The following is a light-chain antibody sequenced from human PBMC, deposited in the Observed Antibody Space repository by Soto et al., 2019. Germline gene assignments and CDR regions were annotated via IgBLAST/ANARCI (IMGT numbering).Light chain of an antibody. CDR2: DAS. V-gene: IGKV1-5*01. Sequence: DIQVTQSPSTLSASVRERVSITCRSSQSVGNSLAWYQQRPGKAPKLLIFDASTLESGVPSKFSGSGSDTEFTFTISSLQPDDSATYYCQQDNTYGLPVGGGSNVAIK. J-gene: IGKJ4*02. CDR1: QSVGNS. CDR3: QQDNTYGLP.